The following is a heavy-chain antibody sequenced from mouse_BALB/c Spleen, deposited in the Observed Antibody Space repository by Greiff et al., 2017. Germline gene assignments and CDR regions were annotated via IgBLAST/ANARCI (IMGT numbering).Heavy chain of an antibody. J-gene: IGHJ3*01. Sequence: EVKLVESGGGLVKPGGSLKLSCAASGFTFSSYTMSWVRQTPEKRLEWVATISSGGSYTYYPDSVKGRFTISRDNAKNTLYLQMSSLKSEDTAMYYCTKEGLLRSFAYWGQGTLVTVSA. CDR2: ISSGGSYT. CDR1: GFTFSSYT. V-gene: IGHV5-6-4*01. CDR3: TKEGLLRSFAY. D-gene: IGHD1-1*01.